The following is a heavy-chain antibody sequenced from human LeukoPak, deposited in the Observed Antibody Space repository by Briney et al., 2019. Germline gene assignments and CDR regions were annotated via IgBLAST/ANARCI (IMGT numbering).Heavy chain of an antibody. V-gene: IGHV4-34*01. J-gene: IGHJ5*02. CDR3: ARERTGYSSSWYLGRNNWFDP. CDR1: GGSFSGYY. Sequence: SETLSLTCAVYGGSFSGYYWSWIRQPPGKGLEWIGEINHSGSTNYNPSLKSRVTISVDRSKNQFSLKLSSVTAADTAVYYCARERTGYSSSWYLGRNNWFDPWGQGTLVTVSS. CDR2: INHSGST. D-gene: IGHD6-13*01.